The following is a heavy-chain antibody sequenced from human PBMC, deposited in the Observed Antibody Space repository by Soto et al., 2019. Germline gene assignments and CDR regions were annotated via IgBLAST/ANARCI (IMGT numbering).Heavy chain of an antibody. CDR1: GFTLSDHY. CDR2: SREKTQGYST. Sequence: GRSLRLSCAGCGFTLSDHYIAWVRQAPGKGLEWVGRSREKTQGYSTAYAASVKGRFTTSRDESKNSVSLQMKSLKSEDTAVYYCVRATYFSDSSGYTHCFDYSGQGTLVTVPS. J-gene: IGHJ4*02. V-gene: IGHV3-72*01. CDR3: VRATYFSDSSGYTHCFDY. D-gene: IGHD3-22*01.